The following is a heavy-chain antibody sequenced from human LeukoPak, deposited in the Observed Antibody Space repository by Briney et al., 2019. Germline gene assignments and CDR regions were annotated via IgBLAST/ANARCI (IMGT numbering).Heavy chain of an antibody. Sequence: SPSQTLSLTCTVSGGSISSGGYYWSWIRQPPGKGLEWIGYIYHSGSTYYNPSLKSRVTISVDRSKNQFSLKLSSVTAADTAVYYCASGGDYDSSGLFDYWGQGTLVTVSS. CDR3: ASGGDYDSSGLFDY. V-gene: IGHV4-30-2*01. D-gene: IGHD3-22*01. J-gene: IGHJ4*02. CDR2: IYHSGST. CDR1: GGSISSGGYY.